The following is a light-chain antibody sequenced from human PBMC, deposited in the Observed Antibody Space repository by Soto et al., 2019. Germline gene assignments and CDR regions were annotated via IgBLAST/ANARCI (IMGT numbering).Light chain of an antibody. CDR2: DVS. Sequence: QSALTQPASVSGSPGQSITISCTGTSSDVGGYNYVSWYQHHPGKAPKLMIYDVSDRPSGVSYRFSGSKSGNTASLTISGLKAEAEADYYCSSYTSSSTYVFGTGTKLTVL. J-gene: IGLJ1*01. CDR3: SSYTSSSTYV. V-gene: IGLV2-14*03. CDR1: SSDVGGYNY.